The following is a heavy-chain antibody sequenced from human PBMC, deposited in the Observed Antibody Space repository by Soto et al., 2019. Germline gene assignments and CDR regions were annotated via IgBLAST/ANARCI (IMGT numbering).Heavy chain of an antibody. D-gene: IGHD2-21*02. Sequence: QVQLVQSGAEVKKPGSSVRVSCKASGGINWVRQAPGHGLEWMGGFMPLFGTADYAQRFQGRVTITADELTTTSYMELRGLRSEDTAVYYCAKRAYCGGDCFAFDVWGQGTSVTVSS. CDR1: GG. J-gene: IGHJ3*01. CDR3: AKRAYCGGDCFAFDV. CDR2: FMPLFGTA. V-gene: IGHV1-69*01.